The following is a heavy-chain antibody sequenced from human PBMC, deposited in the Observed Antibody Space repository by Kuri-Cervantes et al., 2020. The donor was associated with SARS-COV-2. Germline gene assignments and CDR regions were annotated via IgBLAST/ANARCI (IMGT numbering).Heavy chain of an antibody. CDR1: GYTFTSYG. V-gene: IGHV1-69*13. J-gene: IGHJ5*02. Sequence: SVKVSCKASGYTFTSYGISWVRQAPGQGLEWMGGIIPIFGTANYAQKFQGRVTITADESTSTDYTELSSLRSEDTAVYYCARSEIEWPYGDYFWFDPWGQGTLVTVSS. CDR2: IIPIFGTA. D-gene: IGHD4-17*01. CDR3: ARSEIEWPYGDYFWFDP.